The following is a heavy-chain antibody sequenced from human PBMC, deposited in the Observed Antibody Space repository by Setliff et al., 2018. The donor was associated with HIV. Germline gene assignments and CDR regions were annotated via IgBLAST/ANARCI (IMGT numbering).Heavy chain of an antibody. CDR2: IYYSGST. CDR1: GGSISSSSYY. CDR3: ARHERSIFGVTYSYYMDV. J-gene: IGHJ6*03. D-gene: IGHD3-3*01. Sequence: PSETLSLTCTVSGGSISSSSYYWGWVRQPPGKGLEWIGSIYYSGSTYYNPSHKGRVTISVDTSKNQFSLKLSSVTAADTAVYYCARHERSIFGVTYSYYMDVWGKGTTVTVSS. V-gene: IGHV4-39*01.